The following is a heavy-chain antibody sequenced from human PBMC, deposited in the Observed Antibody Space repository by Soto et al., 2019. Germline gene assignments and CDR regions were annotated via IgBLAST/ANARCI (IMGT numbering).Heavy chain of an antibody. CDR1: EYSFTSYW. V-gene: IGHV5-51*01. D-gene: IGHD6-13*01. J-gene: IGHJ6*02. CDR3: ARTSAAGKYYYGMDV. CDR2: IYPGDSDT. Sequence: LGESLKISCKGSEYSFTSYWIGWVRQMPGKGLEWMGIIYPGDSDTRYSPSFQGQVTISADKSISTAYLQWSSLKAPDTAMYYCARTSAAGKYYYGMDVWGQGTTVTVSS.